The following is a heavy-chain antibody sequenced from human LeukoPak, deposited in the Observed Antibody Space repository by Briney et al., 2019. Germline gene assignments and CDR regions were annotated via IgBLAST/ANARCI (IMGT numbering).Heavy chain of an antibody. J-gene: IGHJ4*02. CDR2: ITWNGGGI. Sequence: GRSLRLSCAASGFTFDAYTMHWVRQVPGKGLEWVSGITWNGGGIAYADSVKGRFTISRDNAKNSLYLQLNSLRSEDTALYYCAKASSGYPNYIDYWGQGTLVTVSS. D-gene: IGHD3-22*01. CDR1: GFTFDAYT. V-gene: IGHV3-9*01. CDR3: AKASSGYPNYIDY.